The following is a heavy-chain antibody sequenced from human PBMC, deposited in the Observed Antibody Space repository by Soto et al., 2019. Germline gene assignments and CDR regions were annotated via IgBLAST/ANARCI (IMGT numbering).Heavy chain of an antibody. J-gene: IGHJ5*02. D-gene: IGHD1-7*01. CDR1: GFTFNIYS. Sequence: GGSLRLSCAASGFTFNIYSMSWVRQAPGKGLEWVSSISFTSRTIYYADSVKGRFTIYRDNAKNSLYLQMNSLRAEDTAIYYCAREDSTGTFDPWGQGILVTVSS. V-gene: IGHV3-48*01. CDR3: AREDSTGTFDP. CDR2: ISFTSRTI.